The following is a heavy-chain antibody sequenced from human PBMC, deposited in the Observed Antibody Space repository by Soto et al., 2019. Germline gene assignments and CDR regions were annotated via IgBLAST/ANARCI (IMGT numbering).Heavy chain of an antibody. CDR2: IYSGGST. D-gene: IGHD6-19*01. J-gene: IGHJ1*01. CDR3: ARKIAVAGHEYFQH. CDR1: GFTVSSNY. V-gene: IGHV3-53*04. Sequence: GESLKISCAASGFTVSSNYMSWVRQAPGKGLEWVSVIYSGGSTYYADSVKGRFTISRHNSKNTLYLQMNSLRAEDTAVYYCARKIAVAGHEYFQHWGQGTLVTVSS.